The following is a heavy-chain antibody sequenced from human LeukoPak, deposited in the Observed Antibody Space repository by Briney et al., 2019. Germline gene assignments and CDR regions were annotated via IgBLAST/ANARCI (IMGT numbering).Heavy chain of an antibody. J-gene: IGHJ4*02. CDR3: ARGKGGKEYSSSSHDY. CDR1: GYTFTSYY. V-gene: IGHV1-18*04. D-gene: IGHD6-6*01. Sequence: ASVKVSCKASGYTFTSYYMHWVRQAPGQGLEWMGWISAYNGNTNYAQKLQGRVTMTTDTSTSTAYMELRSLRSDDTAVYYCARGKGGKEYSSSSHDYWGQGTLVTVSS. CDR2: ISAYNGNT.